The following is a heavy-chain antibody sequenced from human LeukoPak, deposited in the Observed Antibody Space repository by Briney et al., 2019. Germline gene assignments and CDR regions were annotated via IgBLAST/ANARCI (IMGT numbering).Heavy chain of an antibody. J-gene: IGHJ4*02. CDR3: AKRTAVVTGLDY. D-gene: IGHD4-23*01. Sequence: PGGSLRLSCAASGFTFSSYAMTWVRQAPGKGLEWVSAISGSGTSAYYADSVKGRFTISRDNPKNTLYLQMNSLRAEDTAVYYCAKRTAVVTGLDYWGQGTLVTVSS. CDR2: ISGSGTSA. V-gene: IGHV3-23*01. CDR1: GFTFSSYA.